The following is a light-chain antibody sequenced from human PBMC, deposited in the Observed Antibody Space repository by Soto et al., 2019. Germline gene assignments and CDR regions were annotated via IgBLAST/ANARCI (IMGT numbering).Light chain of an antibody. Sequence: QSVLTQPPSVSGARGQSITIACSGTSSDVGAYNHVSWYQQHPGKAPKLIIYDVTKRPSGVPDRFSGSKAGDTASLTISGLHAEDVADESSSTFTGTLSLYVSGPGTNVPV. CDR3: STFTGTLSLYV. J-gene: IGLJ1*01. CDR2: DVT. V-gene: IGLV2-11*01. CDR1: SSDVGAYNH.